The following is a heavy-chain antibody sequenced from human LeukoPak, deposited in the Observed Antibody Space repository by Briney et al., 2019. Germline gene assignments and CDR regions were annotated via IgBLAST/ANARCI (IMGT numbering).Heavy chain of an antibody. Sequence: GASVKVSCKASGGTFSSYAISWVRQAPGQGLEWMGGIIPILGTANYAQKFQGRVTITADESTSTAYMELSSLRSEDTAVYYCASFGKHCSSTSCSSDSLGYWGQGTLVTVSS. CDR1: GGTFSSYA. CDR2: IIPILGTA. CDR3: ASFGKHCSSTSCSSDSLGY. J-gene: IGHJ4*02. V-gene: IGHV1-69*13. D-gene: IGHD2-2*01.